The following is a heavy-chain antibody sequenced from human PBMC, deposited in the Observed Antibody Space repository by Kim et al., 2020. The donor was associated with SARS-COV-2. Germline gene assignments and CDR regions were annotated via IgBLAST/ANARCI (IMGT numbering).Heavy chain of an antibody. Sequence: GGSLRLSCAASGFTFSSYSMNWVRQAPGKGLEWVSSISSSSSYIYYADSVKGRFTISRDNAKNSLYLQMNSLRAEDTAVYYCAREVTGIVATISCFDYWGQGTLVTVSS. CDR2: ISSSSSYI. D-gene: IGHD5-12*01. V-gene: IGHV3-21*01. CDR3: AREVTGIVATISCFDY. CDR1: GFTFSSYS. J-gene: IGHJ4*02.